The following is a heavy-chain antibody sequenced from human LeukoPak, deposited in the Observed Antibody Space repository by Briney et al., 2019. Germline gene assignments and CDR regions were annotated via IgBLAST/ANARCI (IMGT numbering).Heavy chain of an antibody. CDR2: INWNGCNK. CDR1: GFTFVDYG. J-gene: IGHJ4*02. D-gene: IGHD3-22*01. Sequence: GGSLRLSCAASGFTFVDYGMHWVRQAPGKGLEWVSCINWNGCNKGYADSVKGRFTISRYNAKNSLYLQMNSLRAEDTALYYCARGLYYYDSSGYYYLGYWGQGTLVTVSS. CDR3: ARGLYYYDSSGYYYLGY. V-gene: IGHV3-20*04.